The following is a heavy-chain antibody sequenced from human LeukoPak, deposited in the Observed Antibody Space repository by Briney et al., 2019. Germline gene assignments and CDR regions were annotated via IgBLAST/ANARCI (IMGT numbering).Heavy chain of an antibody. CDR3: ARDQRGSSWYFDP. Sequence: PGGSLRLSCAASGFTLSDYYMSWIRQAPGKGLEWVSYISSSGSTIYYADSVKGRFTISRDNAKNSLYLQMNSLRAEDTAVYYCARDQRGSSWYFDPWGQGTLVTVSS. CDR2: ISSSGSTI. J-gene: IGHJ5*02. CDR1: GFTLSDYY. V-gene: IGHV3-11*01. D-gene: IGHD6-13*01.